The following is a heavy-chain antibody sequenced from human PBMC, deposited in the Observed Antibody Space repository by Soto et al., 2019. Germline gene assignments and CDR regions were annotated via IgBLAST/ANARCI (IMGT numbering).Heavy chain of an antibody. J-gene: IGHJ4*02. CDR3: ARDSRPGIAVAVLDY. CDR1: GFTFSSYE. Sequence: GGSLRLSXAASGFTFSSYEMNWVRQAPGKGLEWVSYISSSGSTIYYADSVKGRFTISRDNAKNSLYLQMNSLRAEDTAVYYCARDSRPGIAVAVLDYWGQGTLVTVSS. CDR2: ISSSGSTI. V-gene: IGHV3-48*03. D-gene: IGHD6-19*01.